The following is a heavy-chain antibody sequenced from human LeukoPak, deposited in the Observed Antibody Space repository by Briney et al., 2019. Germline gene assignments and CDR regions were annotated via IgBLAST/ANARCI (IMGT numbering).Heavy chain of an antibody. CDR3: ARGIVGATSYFDY. CDR1: GYTFTGYY. D-gene: IGHD1-26*01. V-gene: IGHV1-2*06. J-gene: IGHJ4*02. Sequence: ASVKVSCKXSGYTFTGYYMHWVRQAPGQGLEWMGRINPNSGDTNYAQKFQGRVTMTRDTSISTAYMELSRLRSDDTAVYYCARGIVGATSYFDYWGQGTLVTVSS. CDR2: INPNSGDT.